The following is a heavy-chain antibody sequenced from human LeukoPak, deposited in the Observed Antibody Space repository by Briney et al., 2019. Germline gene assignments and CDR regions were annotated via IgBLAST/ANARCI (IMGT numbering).Heavy chain of an antibody. CDR2: IKQDGSEK. V-gene: IGHV3-7*03. D-gene: IGHD3-22*01. Sequence: PGGSLRLSCAASGFTFSSYWMSWVRQAPGKGLEWVADIKQDGSEKFYVDSVKGRFTISRDNSKNTLYLQMNSLRAEDTAVYYCANFGGDSSGYYYPLDYWGQGTLVTVSS. CDR3: ANFGGDSSGYYYPLDY. CDR1: GFTFSSYW. J-gene: IGHJ4*02.